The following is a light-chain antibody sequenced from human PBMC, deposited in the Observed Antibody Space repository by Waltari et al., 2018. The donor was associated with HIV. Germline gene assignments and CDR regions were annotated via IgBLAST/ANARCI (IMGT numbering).Light chain of an antibody. Sequence: DIQMTQSPSSLSASVGDRVTITCRASQSISSSLNWYQQKPGKAPKLLIYAASSLQSGVPSRYSGSGSGTDFTLTISSLQPEDFATYYCQQTYSTPWTFGQGTKVEIK. CDR1: QSISSS. CDR3: QQTYSTPWT. V-gene: IGKV1-39*01. J-gene: IGKJ1*01. CDR2: AAS.